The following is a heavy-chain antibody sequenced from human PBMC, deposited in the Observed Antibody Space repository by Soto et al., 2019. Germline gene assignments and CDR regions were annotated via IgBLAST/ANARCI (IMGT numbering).Heavy chain of an antibody. CDR2: IYPADSDT. Sequence: GESLKISCKGSGYSFPSQWIGWVRQTPGKGLEWMGSIYPADSDTRYSPSFQGPVTISADKSIGTAYLEWRNLKASDTAMYYCARIPHSNTSYYDHSYRMDVWGQGTTVTVSS. V-gene: IGHV5-51*01. CDR1: GYSFPSQW. CDR3: ARIPHSNTSYYDHSYRMDV. D-gene: IGHD3-10*01. J-gene: IGHJ6*02.